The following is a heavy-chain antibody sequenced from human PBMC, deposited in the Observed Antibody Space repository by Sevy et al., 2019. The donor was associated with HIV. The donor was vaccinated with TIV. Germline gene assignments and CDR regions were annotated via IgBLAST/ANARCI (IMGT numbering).Heavy chain of an antibody. V-gene: IGHV3-23*01. Sequence: GGSLRLSCRASGFTFSHYAMSWVRHAPGKGPEWGSGTNNGGRTYYADSVKGRFTISSVNTKKMVFLQMNSLRAEATAVYYCASGDTTTITDLDYWGQGALVTVSS. CDR1: GFTFSHYA. D-gene: IGHD5-12*01. J-gene: IGHJ4*02. CDR2: TNNGGRT. CDR3: ASGDTTTITDLDY.